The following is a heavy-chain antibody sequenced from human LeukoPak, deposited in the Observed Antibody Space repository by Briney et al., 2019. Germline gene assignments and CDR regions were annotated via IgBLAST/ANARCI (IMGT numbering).Heavy chain of an antibody. CDR1: GVFVISSY. J-gene: IGHJ4*02. D-gene: IGHD2-8*01. CDR2: IHHSGDT. V-gene: IGHV4-59*02. Sequence: SETLSLTCTVSGVFVISSYWSWVRQPPGKGLEYIGFIHHSGDTKYNPSLKSRVTMSVDTSKSQFSLRLSSVTAADSAVYYCARHNGVSYLDYWAQGTLVTVSS. CDR3: ARHNGVSYLDY.